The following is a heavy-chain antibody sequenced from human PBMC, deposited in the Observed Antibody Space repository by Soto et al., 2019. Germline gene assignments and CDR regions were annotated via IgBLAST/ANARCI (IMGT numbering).Heavy chain of an antibody. CDR1: GGSISPYY. CDR2: IHYSGST. CDR3: AKGGTSSLPFDY. J-gene: IGHJ4*02. V-gene: IGHV4-59*01. D-gene: IGHD2-2*01. Sequence: QVQLQESGPGLVKPSETLSLTCTVSGGSISPYYWSWIRQPPGKGLEWIGNIHYSGSTDYNPSLKSRVTISMDTSTNQFSLKLTSVTAADTAVYYCAKGGTSSLPFDYWGQGTLVTVSS.